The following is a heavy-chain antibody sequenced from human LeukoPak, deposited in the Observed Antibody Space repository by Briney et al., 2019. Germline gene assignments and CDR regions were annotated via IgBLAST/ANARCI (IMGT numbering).Heavy chain of an antibody. CDR2: IGTAGDT. CDR3: ARESRSRSGSFFDY. Sequence: GGSLRLSCAASGFTFSSYDMHWVRQATGKGLEWVSAIGTAGDTYYPGSVKGRFTISRENAKNSLYLQMNSLRAGDTAVYYCARESRSRSGSFFDYWGQGTLVTVSS. D-gene: IGHD6-19*01. CDR1: GFTFSSYD. J-gene: IGHJ4*02. V-gene: IGHV3-13*01.